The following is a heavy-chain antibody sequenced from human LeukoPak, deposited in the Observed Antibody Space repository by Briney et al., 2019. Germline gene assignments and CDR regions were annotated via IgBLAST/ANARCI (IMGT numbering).Heavy chain of an antibody. CDR3: ARGDSSGWADFDY. V-gene: IGHV1-3*01. CDR2: INAGNGNT. CDR1: GYTFTSYG. J-gene: IGHJ4*02. Sequence: GASVKVSCKASGYTFTSYGISWVRQAPGQGLEWMGWINAGNGNTKYSQKFQGRVTITRDTSASTAYMELSSLRSEDTAVYYCARGDSSGWADFDYWGQGTLVTVSS. D-gene: IGHD6-19*01.